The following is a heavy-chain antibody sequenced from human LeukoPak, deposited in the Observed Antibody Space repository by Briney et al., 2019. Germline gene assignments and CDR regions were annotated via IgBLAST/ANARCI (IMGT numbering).Heavy chain of an antibody. CDR1: GGSISSYY. CDR3: ARGLSNFDY. CDR2: IYDSDNT. V-gene: IGHV4-59*01. D-gene: IGHD3-10*01. Sequence: PSETLSLTCTASGGSISSYYWSWIRLPPGRGLEWIAYIYDSDNTNYNPSLKSRVTISVDPSKNQFSLKLSSVTAADTAVYYCARGLSNFDYWGQGTLVTVSS. J-gene: IGHJ4*02.